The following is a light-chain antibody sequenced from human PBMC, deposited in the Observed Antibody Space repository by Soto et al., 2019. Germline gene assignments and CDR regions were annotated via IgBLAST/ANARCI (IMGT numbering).Light chain of an antibody. CDR2: PAS. CDR1: QTINDY. V-gene: IGKV1-9*01. CDR3: QQLRAYPHT. Sequence: DIQLTQSPSFLSASVGDRVTVTCRASQTINDYLAWFQKKEGKAPELLIYPASTLQGLVPSRFSSHGSGIEFTLTISSLQPEDCATYYCQQLRAYPHTFGQGTKLEI. J-gene: IGKJ2*01.